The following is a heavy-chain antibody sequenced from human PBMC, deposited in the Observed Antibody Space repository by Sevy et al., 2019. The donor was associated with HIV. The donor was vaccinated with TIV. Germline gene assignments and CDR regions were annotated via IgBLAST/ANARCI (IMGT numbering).Heavy chain of an antibody. CDR1: GGSISSYY. Sequence: SETLSLTCTVSGGSISSYYWSLIRQPPGKGLEWIGYIYYSGSTNYNPSLKSRVTISVDTSKNQFSLKLSSVTAADTAVYYCARAGSGWPQSYDPWGQGTLVTVSS. CDR2: IYYSGST. D-gene: IGHD6-19*01. CDR3: ARAGSGWPQSYDP. V-gene: IGHV4-59*01. J-gene: IGHJ5*02.